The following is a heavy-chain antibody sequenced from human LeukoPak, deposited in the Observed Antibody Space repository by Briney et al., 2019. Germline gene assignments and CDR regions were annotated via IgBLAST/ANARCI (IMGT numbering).Heavy chain of an antibody. CDR3: ARDFWGIAAAGYFWFDP. J-gene: IGHJ5*02. CDR1: GYTFTGYY. D-gene: IGHD6-13*01. CDR2: INPNSGGT. V-gene: IGHV1-2*02. Sequence: GASVKVSCKASGYTFTGYYMHWVRQAPGPGLEWMGWINPNSGGTNYAQKFQGRVTMTRDTSISTAYMELSRLRSDDTAVYYCARDFWGIAAAGYFWFDPWGQGTLVTVSS.